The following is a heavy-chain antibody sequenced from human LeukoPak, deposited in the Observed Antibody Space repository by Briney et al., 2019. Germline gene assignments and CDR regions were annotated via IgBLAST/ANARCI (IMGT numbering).Heavy chain of an antibody. Sequence: PGGSLRLSCAASGCTFSSYSMNWVRQAPGKGLEWVSYISSSSSTIYYADSVKGRFTISRDNAKNSLYLQMNSLRAEDTAVYYCARRVVVVPASGKYYYYYMDVWGKGTTVTVSS. CDR2: ISSSSSTI. V-gene: IGHV3-48*01. CDR3: ARRVVVVPASGKYYYYYMDV. D-gene: IGHD2-2*01. CDR1: GCTFSSYS. J-gene: IGHJ6*03.